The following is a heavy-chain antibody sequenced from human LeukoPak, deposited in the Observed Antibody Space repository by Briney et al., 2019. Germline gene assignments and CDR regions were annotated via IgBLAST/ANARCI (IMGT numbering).Heavy chain of an antibody. CDR2: INPNSAGT. CDR3: ARAAWFATSKFDS. J-gene: IGHJ5*01. CDR1: GYTFTDYY. V-gene: IGHV1-2*02. Sequence: GASVKVSCKASGYTFTDYYLHWLRQDPGQGLEWVGWINPNSAGTEYAQEFQGRVTMTRDTSNSTAYMELSRLRPDDTAVYYCARAAWFATSKFDSWGQGTRVTVSS. D-gene: IGHD3-10*01.